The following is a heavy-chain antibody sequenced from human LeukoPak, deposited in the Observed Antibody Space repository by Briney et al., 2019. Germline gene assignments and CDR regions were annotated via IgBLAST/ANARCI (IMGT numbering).Heavy chain of an antibody. CDR3: ASGPEYYYDSY. D-gene: IGHD3-22*01. CDR1: GGTFSSYA. CDR2: IIPIFGTA. V-gene: IGHV1-69*13. Sequence: SVKVSCKASGGTFSSYAISWVRQAPGQGLEWMGGIIPIFGTANYAQKFQGRVTITADESTSTAYMEPSSLRSEDTAVYYCASGPEYYYDSYWGQGTLVTVSS. J-gene: IGHJ4*02.